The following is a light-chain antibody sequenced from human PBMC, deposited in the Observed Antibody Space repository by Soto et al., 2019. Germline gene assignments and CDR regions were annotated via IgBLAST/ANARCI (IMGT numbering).Light chain of an antibody. CDR1: QSIAQY. Sequence: DIQMTQSPSTLSASVGDRITITCRASQSIAQYLAWYQQKSGGAPRLLIYEASNLESGVPWRFSGSGYGTEFTLTVSSLQPDDFATSYCQQYNSYPVTFGQGTKLEIK. J-gene: IGKJ2*01. V-gene: IGKV1-5*03. CDR2: EAS. CDR3: QQYNSYPVT.